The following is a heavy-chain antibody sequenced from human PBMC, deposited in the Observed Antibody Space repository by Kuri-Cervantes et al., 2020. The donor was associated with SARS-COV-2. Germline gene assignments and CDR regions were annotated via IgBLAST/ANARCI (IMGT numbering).Heavy chain of an antibody. Sequence: GGSLRLSCAASGFTFSSYWMSWVRQAPGKGLEWVANIKQDGSEKYYVDSVKGRFTISRDNAKNSLYLQMNSLRAEDTAVYYCARYGFDFWSGYARTYYYYYGMDVWGQGTTVTVSS. V-gene: IGHV3-7*05. CDR3: ARYGFDFWSGYARTYYYYYGMDV. CDR1: GFTFSSYW. J-gene: IGHJ6*02. CDR2: IKQDGSEK. D-gene: IGHD3-3*01.